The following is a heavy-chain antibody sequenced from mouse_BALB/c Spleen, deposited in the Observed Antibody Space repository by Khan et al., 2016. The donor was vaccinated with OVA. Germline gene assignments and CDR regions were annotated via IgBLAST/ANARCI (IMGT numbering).Heavy chain of an antibody. CDR3: ASHLTGSFAY. CDR2: ISSAGDYT. CDR1: GFTFSSYG. D-gene: IGHD4-1*01. J-gene: IGHJ3*01. V-gene: IGHV5-6*01. Sequence: EVELVESGGDLVKPGGSLKLSCAASGFTFSSYGMSWVRQTPDKRLVWVATISSAGDYTYYPDNVKGRFTISRDNAKNTLYLQMSSLKSEDTAMFYCASHLTGSFAYWGQGTLVTVSA.